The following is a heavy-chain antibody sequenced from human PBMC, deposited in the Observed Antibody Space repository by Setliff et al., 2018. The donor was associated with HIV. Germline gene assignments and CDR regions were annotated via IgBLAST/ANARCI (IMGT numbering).Heavy chain of an antibody. CDR1: GFTFDDYA. D-gene: IGHD6-19*01. CDR2: ISWNSGSI. CDR3: TKDHLSGWASDC. Sequence: GGSLRLSCAASGFTFDDYAMHWVRQAPGKGLEWVPGISWNSGSIGYADSVKGRFTISRDNAKNSLYLQMNSLRAEDTAMYYCTKDHLSGWASDCWGQGTLVTVSS. J-gene: IGHJ4*02. V-gene: IGHV3-9*01.